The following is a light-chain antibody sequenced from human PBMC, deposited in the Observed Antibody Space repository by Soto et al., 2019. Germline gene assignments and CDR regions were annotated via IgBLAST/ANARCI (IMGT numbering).Light chain of an antibody. CDR1: STNIGAGYG. CDR2: RND. V-gene: IGLV1-40*01. Sequence: QAVLTQPPSVSGAPGQRVSISCTGSSTNIGAGYGVYWYQQVPGTAPKLLMYRNDVRSSGVPDRFTGSKSGTSASLAISGLRSEDEAEYYCAVWDNSLNGVAFGGGTKLTVL. J-gene: IGLJ2*01. CDR3: AVWDNSLNGVA.